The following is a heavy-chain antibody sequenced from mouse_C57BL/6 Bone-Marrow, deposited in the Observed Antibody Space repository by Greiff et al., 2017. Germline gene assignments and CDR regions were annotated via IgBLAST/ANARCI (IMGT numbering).Heavy chain of an antibody. J-gene: IGHJ2*01. V-gene: IGHV1-76*01. CDR2: IYPGGGDT. D-gene: IGHD1-2*01. CDR1: GYTFTDYY. Sequence: VKLMQSGAELVKPGASVKLSCKASGYTFTDYYINWVKQRPGQGLEWIARIYPGGGDTYYNEKFKGKATLTAEKTSSTPYMQLSSLTSEDSAVYICARGLAKWGQGTTLTVSS. CDR3: ARGLAK.